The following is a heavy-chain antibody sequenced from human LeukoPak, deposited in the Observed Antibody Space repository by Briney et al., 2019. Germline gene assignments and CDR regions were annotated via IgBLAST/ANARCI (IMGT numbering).Heavy chain of an antibody. D-gene: IGHD1-7*01. J-gene: IGHJ5*02. CDR3: VRTWNCNWFDL. CDR2: IHHSGST. CDR1: GDSMSRYY. Sequence: PSETLSLTCTVSGDSMSRYYWSWIRQPPGKGLEWIGYIHHSGSTTYKPSLESRVTISIDTSKNQFSLKMTSLTTADTAVYYCVRTWNCNWFDLWGQGTLVSVSS. V-gene: IGHV4-59*01.